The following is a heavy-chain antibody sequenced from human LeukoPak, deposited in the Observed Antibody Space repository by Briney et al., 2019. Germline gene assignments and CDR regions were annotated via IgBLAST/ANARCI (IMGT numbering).Heavy chain of an antibody. D-gene: IGHD5-24*01. CDR1: GFTFSSYT. V-gene: IGHV3-21*01. J-gene: IGHJ4*02. CDR2: ISSSSSYI. CDR3: ATTKMATTTYYFEY. Sequence: PGGSLRLSCAASGFTFSSYTMNWVRQAPGKGLEWVSSISSSSSYIYYADSVKGRFTISRDNAENSLYLQMNSLRAEDTAVYYCATTKMATTTYYFEYWGQGTRATVSS.